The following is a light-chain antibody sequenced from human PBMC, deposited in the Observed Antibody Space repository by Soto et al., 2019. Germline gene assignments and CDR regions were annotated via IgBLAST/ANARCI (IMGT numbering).Light chain of an antibody. Sequence: EMVLTQSPGTLSLSPGERATLSCMASQSVSSSYLAWYQQKPGQAPRLLIYGASSRATGIPDRFSGSGSGTDFTLTISRLEPEDFAVYYCQQYGSSRLTFGGGTKVDIK. V-gene: IGKV3-20*01. CDR2: GAS. J-gene: IGKJ4*01. CDR1: QSVSSSY. CDR3: QQYGSSRLT.